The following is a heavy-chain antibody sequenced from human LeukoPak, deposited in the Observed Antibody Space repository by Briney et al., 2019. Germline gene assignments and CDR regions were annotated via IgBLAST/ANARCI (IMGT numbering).Heavy chain of an antibody. CDR2: ISSSSTI. J-gene: IGHJ3*02. CDR3: AREVKSIRSYWGSGAFDI. Sequence: GGSLRLSCAASGFTFSSYSMNWVRQAPGKGLEWVSYISSSSTIYYADSVKGRFTISRDNAKNSLYLQMNSLRAEDTAVYYCAREVKSIRSYWGSGAFDIWGQGTMVTVSS. CDR1: GFTFSSYS. D-gene: IGHD1-26*01. V-gene: IGHV3-48*01.